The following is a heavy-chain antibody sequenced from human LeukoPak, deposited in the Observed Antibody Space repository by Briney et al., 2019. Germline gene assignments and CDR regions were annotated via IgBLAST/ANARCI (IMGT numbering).Heavy chain of an antibody. V-gene: IGHV1-69*04. CDR3: ARVGTNRSGWLERFDY. Sequence: SVKVSCKASGGTFSSYAISWVRQAPGQGLEWMGRIIPILGITNYAQKFQGRVTITADKSTSTAYMELSSLRSEDTAVYYCARVGTNRSGWLERFDYWGQGTLVTVSS. CDR2: IIPILGIT. J-gene: IGHJ4*02. CDR1: GGTFSSYA. D-gene: IGHD6-19*01.